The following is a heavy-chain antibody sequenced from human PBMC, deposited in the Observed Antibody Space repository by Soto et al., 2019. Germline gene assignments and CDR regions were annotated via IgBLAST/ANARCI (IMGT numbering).Heavy chain of an antibody. D-gene: IGHD2-15*01. Sequence: QVQLVESGGGVVQPGRSLRLSCAASGFTFSSYGMHWVRQAPGKGLEWVAVIWYDGSNKYYADSVKGRFTISRDNSKNTLYLQMNSLRAEDTAVYYCARDTGLGVSYVAYWGQGTLVTVSS. CDR2: IWYDGSNK. CDR1: GFTFSSYG. V-gene: IGHV3-33*01. J-gene: IGHJ4*02. CDR3: ARDTGLGVSYVAY.